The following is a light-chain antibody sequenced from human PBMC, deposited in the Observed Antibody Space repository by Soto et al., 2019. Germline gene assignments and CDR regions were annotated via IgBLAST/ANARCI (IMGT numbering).Light chain of an antibody. CDR1: ERIYSAY. Sequence: EIVLTQSPATLSLSRGERATLSCRASERIYSAYLGWYQQKPGQAPRLLIHGASTRATGIPGRFSGSGSGTEFTLTINSLQSEDFAVFYCQQYNQWPITFGQGTRLEIK. CDR2: GAS. CDR3: QQYNQWPIT. J-gene: IGKJ5*01. V-gene: IGKV3-15*01.